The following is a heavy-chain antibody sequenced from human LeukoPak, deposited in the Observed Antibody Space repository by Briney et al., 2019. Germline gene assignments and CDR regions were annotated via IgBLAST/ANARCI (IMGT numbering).Heavy chain of an antibody. CDR2: IKSKTDGGTP. Sequence: GGSLRLSCAASGFTFSNAWMSWVRQAPGKGLEWVGRIKSKTDGGTPDYAAPVKGRFTISRDDSKNTLYLQMNSLKTEDTAVYYCTGVSRSSWYDYWGQETLVTVSS. V-gene: IGHV3-15*01. D-gene: IGHD6-13*01. CDR1: GFTFSNAW. J-gene: IGHJ4*02. CDR3: TGVSRSSWYDY.